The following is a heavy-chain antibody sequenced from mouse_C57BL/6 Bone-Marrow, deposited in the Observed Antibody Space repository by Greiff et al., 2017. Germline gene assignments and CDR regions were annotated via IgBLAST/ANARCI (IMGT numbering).Heavy chain of an antibody. Sequence: VQLQQSGAELVRPGASVKLSCTASGFNITDDYMHWVKQRPEQGLEWIGWIDPENSDTEYASKFQGKATITADTSSNTACLQLSSLTSEDTAVYYCTTRQLDQYYAMDYWGQGTSVTVSS. CDR3: TTRQLDQYYAMDY. J-gene: IGHJ4*01. D-gene: IGHD6-1*02. CDR1: GFNITDDY. V-gene: IGHV14-4*01. CDR2: IDPENSDT.